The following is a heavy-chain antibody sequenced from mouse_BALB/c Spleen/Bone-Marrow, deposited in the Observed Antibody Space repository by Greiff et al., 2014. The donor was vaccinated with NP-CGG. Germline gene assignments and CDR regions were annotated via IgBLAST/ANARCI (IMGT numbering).Heavy chain of an antibody. Sequence: VQLQQSGAELMKPGASVKISCKATGYTFSSYWIEWVKQRPGHGLEWIGEILPGSGTTNYNENFKGKATFTADTSSNTSYMQLSSLTPEASDGMHCCCRGDYTGYFDVWVAGPTVTVS. CDR2: ILPGSGTT. CDR1: GYTFSSYW. CDR3: CCRGDYTGYFDV. V-gene: IGHV1-9*01. J-gene: IGHJ1*01. D-gene: IGHD2-4*01.